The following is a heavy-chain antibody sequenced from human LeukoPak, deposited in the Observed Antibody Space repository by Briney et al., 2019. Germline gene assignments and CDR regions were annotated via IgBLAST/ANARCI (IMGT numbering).Heavy chain of an antibody. D-gene: IGHD4-23*01. CDR2: INPNTGVT. V-gene: IGHV1-2*06. CDR1: GYAFTDYY. J-gene: IGHJ4*02. CDR3: ARVEDYGGNYYFFDY. Sequence: GASVKVSCKASGYAFTDYYLHWVRQAPGQGLEWMGQINPNTGVTDYAQKFQGRVSMTRDTSINTAYIEVSRLTSDDTAVYYCARVEDYGGNYYFFDYWGQGTLVTVSP.